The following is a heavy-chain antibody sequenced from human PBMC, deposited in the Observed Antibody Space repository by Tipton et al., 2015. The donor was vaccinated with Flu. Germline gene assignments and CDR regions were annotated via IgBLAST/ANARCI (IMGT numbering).Heavy chain of an antibody. CDR3: ARVSPRRVTAIVVVMLPEGYFDY. CDR2: ISHSGRT. CDR1: DYSISSGYY. J-gene: IGHJ4*02. D-gene: IGHD3-22*01. Sequence: PGLVKPSETLSLICAVSDYSISSGYYWGWVRQPPGKGLEWIGCISHSGRTYYNPSLKSRVTISVDTAKNQFSQRLSSVTAADTAVYYCARVSPRRVTAIVVVMLPEGYFDYWGQGSLVTVSS. V-gene: IGHV4-38-2*01.